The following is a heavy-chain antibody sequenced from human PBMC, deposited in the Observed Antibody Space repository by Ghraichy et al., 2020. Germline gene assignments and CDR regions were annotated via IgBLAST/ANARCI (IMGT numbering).Heavy chain of an antibody. CDR1: GGSISSYY. D-gene: IGHD3-10*01. CDR3: ARGDMVRGVISYYYYMDV. J-gene: IGHJ6*03. CDR2: IYYSGST. V-gene: IGHV4-59*01. Sequence: SETLSLTCTVSGGSISSYYWSWIRQPPGKGLEWIGYIYYSGSTNYNPSLKSRVTISVDTSKNQFSLKLSSVTAADTAVYYCARGDMVRGVISYYYYMDVWGKGTTVTVSS.